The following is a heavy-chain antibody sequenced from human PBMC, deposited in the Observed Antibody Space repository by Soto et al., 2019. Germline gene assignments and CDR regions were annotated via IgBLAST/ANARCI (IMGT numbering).Heavy chain of an antibody. CDR3: SRGQSIWENYYYGLDV. CDR1: GYTFTSYD. Sequence: QVQLVQSGAEVKKPGASVRVSCNASGYTFTSYDVNWVRQAPGQGLEWKGWMNANNGRTGYAQNFQGRVTMTRDASTSTAYMELSTLGSEDTAVYYGSRGQSIWENYYYGLDVWGQGTTVIVSS. V-gene: IGHV1-8*01. CDR2: MNANNGRT. J-gene: IGHJ6*02. D-gene: IGHD1-26*01.